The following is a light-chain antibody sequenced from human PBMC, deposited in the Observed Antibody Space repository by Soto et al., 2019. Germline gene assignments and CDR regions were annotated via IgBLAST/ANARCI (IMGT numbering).Light chain of an antibody. CDR1: SSDVGGYNY. V-gene: IGLV2-8*01. CDR2: EVS. Sequence: QSALTQPPSASGSPGQSVPISCTGTSSDVGGYNYVSWYQQHPGKAPKLMIYEVSKRPSGVPDRFSGSKSGNTASLTVSGLQAEDEADYYCISYAGSKTLFGGGTKLTVL. CDR3: ISYAGSKTL. J-gene: IGLJ2*01.